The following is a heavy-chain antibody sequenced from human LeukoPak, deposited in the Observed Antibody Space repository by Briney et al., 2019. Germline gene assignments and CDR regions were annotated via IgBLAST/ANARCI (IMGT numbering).Heavy chain of an antibody. CDR2: FYPGDSNT. J-gene: IGHJ4*02. D-gene: IGHD2-8*01. V-gene: IGHV5-51*01. CDR3: TKGANGHSFDY. Sequence: GESLKISCKGSGYSFTNYWLGWVRQMPGKGLEWMGIFYPGDSNTRYSPSFQGQVTISADKSSSTAYLQWSSLKASDTALYYCTKGANGHSFDYWGQGTPVTVSS. CDR1: GYSFTNYW.